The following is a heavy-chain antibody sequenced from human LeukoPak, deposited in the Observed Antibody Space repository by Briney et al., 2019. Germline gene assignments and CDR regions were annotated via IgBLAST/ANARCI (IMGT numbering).Heavy chain of an antibody. V-gene: IGHV3-23*01. CDR1: GVIFSSYV. D-gene: IGHD6-19*01. CDR3: AKDVAVAGDY. CDR2: ISGSGAST. J-gene: IGHJ4*02. Sequence: GGSLRLSCAASGVIFSSYVMSWVRQAPGKGLEWVSAISGSGASTYYADSVKGRFTISRDNSKNTLYLQMNSLRAEDTAVYYCAKDVAVAGDYWGQGTLVTVSS.